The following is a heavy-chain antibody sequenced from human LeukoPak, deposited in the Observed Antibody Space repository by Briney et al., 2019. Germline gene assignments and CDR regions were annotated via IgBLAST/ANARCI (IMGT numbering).Heavy chain of an antibody. Sequence: KPSETLSLTCAVYGGSFSGYYWSWIRQPPGKGLEWIGEINHSGSTNYNPSLKSRVTISVDTSKNQFSLRLSSVTAADTAVYYCAKMRATYYYDDNFDYWGQGTLVTVSS. CDR1: GGSFSGYY. V-gene: IGHV4-34*01. D-gene: IGHD3-22*01. J-gene: IGHJ4*02. CDR2: INHSGST. CDR3: AKMRATYYYDDNFDY.